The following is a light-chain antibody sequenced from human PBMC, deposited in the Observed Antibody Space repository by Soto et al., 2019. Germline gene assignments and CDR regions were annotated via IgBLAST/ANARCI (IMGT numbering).Light chain of an antibody. CDR3: QQYGSSDT. V-gene: IGKV3-20*01. J-gene: IGKJ1*01. CDR2: VES. CDR1: QSVSSNY. Sequence: EIAVTQSPGTMSLSPGERATLSCRASQSVSSNYLAWYQQKPGQAPRLLMYVESNRATGITASFSGSGSGTDFTLTIGRLEPEDCAVYYCQQYGSSDTFGQGATVDTK.